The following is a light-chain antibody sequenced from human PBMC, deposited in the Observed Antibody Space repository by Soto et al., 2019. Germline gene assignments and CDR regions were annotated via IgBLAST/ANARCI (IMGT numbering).Light chain of an antibody. CDR2: DAS. CDR1: QSVSNW. V-gene: IGKV1-5*01. CDR3: QHYSSESPWT. Sequence: DIQMTQSPSTLSASVGERVTITCRASQSVSNWLAWYQQKPGRAPKYLIYDASRLETGVPSRFSGGGSGTEFSLTISSLQPDDFATYYCQHYSSESPWTFGQGTKVDIK. J-gene: IGKJ1*01.